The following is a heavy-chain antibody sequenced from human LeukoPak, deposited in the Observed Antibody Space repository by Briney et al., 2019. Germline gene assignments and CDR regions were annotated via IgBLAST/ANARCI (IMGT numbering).Heavy chain of an antibody. V-gene: IGHV3-11*01. CDR3: ARAPGGIAARQGY. Sequence: PGGSLRLSCAASGFTFSDYYMNWIRQAPGKGLEWVSYISSSGSTTYYADSVKGRFTISRDNAKNSLFLQMNSLRGEDTAVYFCARAPGGIAARQGYWGQGTLVTVSS. D-gene: IGHD6-6*01. J-gene: IGHJ4*02. CDR1: GFTFSDYY. CDR2: ISSSGSTT.